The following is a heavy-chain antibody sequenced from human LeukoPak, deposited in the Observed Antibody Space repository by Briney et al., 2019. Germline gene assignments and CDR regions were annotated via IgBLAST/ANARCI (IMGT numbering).Heavy chain of an antibody. CDR2: ISAYNGNT. V-gene: IGHV1-18*01. CDR3: ARFGRDYSNYGWFDP. D-gene: IGHD4-11*01. CDR1: GYTFTSYG. J-gene: IGHJ5*02. Sequence: GASVKVSCKASGYTFTSYGISWVRQAPGQGLEWMGWISAYNGNTNYAQKLQGRVTMTTDTSTSTAYMELRSLRSDDTAVYYCARFGRDYSNYGWFDPWGQGTLVTVSS.